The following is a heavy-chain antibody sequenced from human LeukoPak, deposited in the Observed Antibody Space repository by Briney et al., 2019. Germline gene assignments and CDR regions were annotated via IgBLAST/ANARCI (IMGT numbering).Heavy chain of an antibody. J-gene: IGHJ4*02. V-gene: IGHV4-59*01. CDR3: ARAVSMALFDY. CDR2: IYYSGST. CDR1: GGSISSYY. Sequence: PSETLSLTCTVSGGSISSYYWSWIRQPPGKGLEWIGHIYYSGSTNYNPSLKSRVTISVDTSKNQFSLKLSSVTAADTAVYYCARAVSMALFDYWGQGTLVTVSS. D-gene: IGHD2/OR15-2a*01.